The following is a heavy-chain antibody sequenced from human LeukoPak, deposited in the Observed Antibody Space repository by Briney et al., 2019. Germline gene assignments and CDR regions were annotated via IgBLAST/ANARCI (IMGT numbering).Heavy chain of an antibody. D-gene: IGHD2-2*01. J-gene: IGHJ4*02. V-gene: IGHV3-23*01. Sequence: PGGSLRLSCAASGFTFSSYAMSWVRQAPGKGLGWVVVIRGSGGDTYYADSVKGRFTISRHNSKNTLYLQMNSLRAEDKAIYYCAKTGCTRSGCYENYWGQGTLVTVSS. CDR1: GFTFSSYA. CDR2: IRGSGGDT. CDR3: AKTGCTRSGCYENY.